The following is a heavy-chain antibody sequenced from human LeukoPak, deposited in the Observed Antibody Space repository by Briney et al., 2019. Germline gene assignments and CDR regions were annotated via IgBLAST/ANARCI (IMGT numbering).Heavy chain of an antibody. CDR3: AKDSGPSHYYGSGSAHGY. D-gene: IGHD3-10*01. CDR1: GFTFSNYY. V-gene: IGHV3-11*01. CDR2: ISSSGSDM. J-gene: IGHJ4*02. Sequence: GGSLRLSCAASGFTFSNYYMTWIRQAPGKGLEWVSHISSSGSDMYYADSVKGRFTISRDNAKNSVFLQMNSLRAEDTAVYYCAKDSGPSHYYGSGSAHGYWGQGTLVTVSS.